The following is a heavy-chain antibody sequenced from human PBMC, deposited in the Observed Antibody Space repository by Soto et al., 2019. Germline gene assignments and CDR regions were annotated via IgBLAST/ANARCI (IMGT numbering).Heavy chain of an antibody. CDR2: IIPIFGTA. CDR3: AREKEDGYGGYYSSTSPGFDP. CDR1: GSTFSSYA. V-gene: IGHV1-69*13. D-gene: IGHD3-3*01. J-gene: IGHJ5*02. Sequence: AAVKVSFKASGSTFSSYAISWVRQAPGQGLEWMGGIIPIFGTANYAQKFQGRVTITADESTSTAYMELSSLRSEDTAVYYCAREKEDGYGGYYSSTSPGFDPWGQGTLVTVSS.